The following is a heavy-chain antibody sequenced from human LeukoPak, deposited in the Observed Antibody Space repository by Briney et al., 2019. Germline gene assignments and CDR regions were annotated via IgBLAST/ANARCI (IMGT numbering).Heavy chain of an antibody. Sequence: ASVKVSCKASGYTFTGYYMHWVRQAPGQGLEWMGWINPNSGGTNYAQKFQGRVTMTRDTSISTAYMELSRLRSDDTAVYYCARDYGSDKASYKTDYWGQGTLVTVSS. CDR1: GYTFTGYY. D-gene: IGHD3-10*01. CDR3: ARDYGSDKASYKTDY. CDR2: INPNSGGT. J-gene: IGHJ4*02. V-gene: IGHV1-2*02.